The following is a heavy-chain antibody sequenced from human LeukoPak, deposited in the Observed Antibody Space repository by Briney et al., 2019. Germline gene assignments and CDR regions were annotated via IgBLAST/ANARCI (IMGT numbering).Heavy chain of an antibody. CDR2: ISSSSSYI. V-gene: IGHV3-21*04. CDR1: GFTFSSYS. Sequence: GGSLRLSCAASGFTFSSYSMNWVRQAPGKGLEWVSSISSSSSYIYYADSVKGRFTISRDNAKNSLYLQMNSLRAEDTAVYYCANNGGLITSYSSSWYDPNDAFDIWGQGTMVTVSS. CDR3: ANNGGLITSYSSSWYDPNDAFDI. D-gene: IGHD6-13*01. J-gene: IGHJ3*02.